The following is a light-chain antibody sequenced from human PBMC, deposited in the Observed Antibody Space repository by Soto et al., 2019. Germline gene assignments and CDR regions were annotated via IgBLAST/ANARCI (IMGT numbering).Light chain of an antibody. CDR3: QQYNNWPPT. CDR2: GAS. V-gene: IGKV3-15*01. Sequence: EIVMTQSPATLSVSPGERATLSCRASQSVNINLAWYQQKPGQAPRLLIFGASSRANGIPARFSGSGSGTEFTLTISSLQSEDFAVYYCQQYNNWPPTFGQGTKVDIK. CDR1: QSVNIN. J-gene: IGKJ1*01.